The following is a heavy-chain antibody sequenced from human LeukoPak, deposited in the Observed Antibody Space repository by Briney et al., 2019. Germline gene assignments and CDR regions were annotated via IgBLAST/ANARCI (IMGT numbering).Heavy chain of an antibody. Sequence: GGSLRLSCAASGFTFSSNYMSWVRQAPRKGLEWVSVIYSGGSTYYADSVKGRFTISRDNSKNTLYLQMNSLRAEDTAVYYCAREGYSSGWYRLWGQGTLVTVSS. D-gene: IGHD6-19*01. CDR2: IYSGGST. V-gene: IGHV3-53*01. CDR1: GFTFSSNY. J-gene: IGHJ4*02. CDR3: AREGYSSGWYRL.